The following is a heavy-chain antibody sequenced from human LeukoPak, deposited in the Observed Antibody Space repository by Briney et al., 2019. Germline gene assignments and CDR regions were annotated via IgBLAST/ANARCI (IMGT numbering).Heavy chain of an antibody. Sequence: GGSLRLSCVVSGFSFSTYSLNWIRQAPGKGLEWVSYISSSGNIIYYADSVKGRFTVSRDNAQNSLYLQMNSLRAVDTAVYYCAKDLPDSRELLTGHWFDPWGQGTLVTVSS. J-gene: IGHJ5*02. V-gene: IGHV3-48*04. CDR1: GFSFSTYS. CDR2: ISSSGNII. CDR3: AKDLPDSRELLTGHWFDP. D-gene: IGHD1-26*01.